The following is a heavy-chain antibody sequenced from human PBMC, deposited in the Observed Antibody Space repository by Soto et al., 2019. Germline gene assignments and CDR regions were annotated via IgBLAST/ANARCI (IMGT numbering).Heavy chain of an antibody. CDR3: AKVLKYSSSWFLGWGFDY. Sequence: EVQLLESGGGLVQPGGSLRLSCAASGLTFSSYAMSWVRQAPGKGLEWVSAISGSGGSTYYADSVKGRFTISRDNSKNTLYLQMNSLRAEDTAVYYCAKVLKYSSSWFLGWGFDYWGQGTLVTVSS. V-gene: IGHV3-23*01. J-gene: IGHJ4*02. D-gene: IGHD6-13*01. CDR1: GLTFSSYA. CDR2: ISGSGGST.